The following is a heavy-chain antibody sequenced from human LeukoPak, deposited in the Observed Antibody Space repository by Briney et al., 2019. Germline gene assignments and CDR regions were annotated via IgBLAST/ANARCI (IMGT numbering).Heavy chain of an antibody. CDR3: ARGSPDIVVVVAAPWYFDY. V-gene: IGHV1-18*01. CDR1: GYTFTSYG. CDR2: ISAYNGNT. D-gene: IGHD2-15*01. Sequence: EASVKVSCKASGYTFTSYGISWVRQAPGQGLEWMGWISAYNGNTNYAQKLQGRVTMTTDTSTGTAYMELRSLRSDDTAVYYCARGSPDIVVVVAAPWYFDYWGQGTLVTVAS. J-gene: IGHJ4*02.